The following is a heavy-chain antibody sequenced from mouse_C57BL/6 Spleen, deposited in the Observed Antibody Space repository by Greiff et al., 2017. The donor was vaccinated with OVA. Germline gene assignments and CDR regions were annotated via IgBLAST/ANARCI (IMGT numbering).Heavy chain of an antibody. CDR3: AMLNFPDYGSSYGY. Sequence: VKLMESGPELVKPGASVKISCKASGYAFSSSWMNWVKQRPGKGLEWIGRIYPGDGDTNYNGKFKGKATLTADKSSSTAYMQLSSLTSEDSAVDFCAMLNFPDYGSSYGYWGQGTTLTVSS. CDR2: IYPGDGDT. V-gene: IGHV1-82*01. J-gene: IGHJ2*01. D-gene: IGHD1-1*01. CDR1: GYAFSSSW.